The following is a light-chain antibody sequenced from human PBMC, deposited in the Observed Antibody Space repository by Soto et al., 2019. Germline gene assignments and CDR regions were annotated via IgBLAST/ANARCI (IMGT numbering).Light chain of an antibody. Sequence: EIVMTQSPATLSVSPGESATLSCRSSQNIRNNLAWYQQKPGQAPRLLFSDTSTRATTVPARFSGGGSGTDFTLTISSLEPEDSAIYYCQQRNIWPPVTFGQGTRLEIK. CDR1: QNIRNN. J-gene: IGKJ5*01. V-gene: IGKV3-11*01. CDR3: QQRNIWPPVT. CDR2: DTS.